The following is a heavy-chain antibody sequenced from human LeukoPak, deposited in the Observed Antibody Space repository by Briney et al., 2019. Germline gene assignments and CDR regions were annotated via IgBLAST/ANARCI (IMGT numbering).Heavy chain of an antibody. CDR2: ISAYNGNT. CDR3: ARDSYYYDSSGYPEYFQH. Sequence: ASVKVSCKASGYTFTSYGISWVRQAPGQGLEWVGWISAYNGNTNYAQKLQGRVTMTTDTSTSTAYMELRSLRSDDTAVYYCARDSYYYDSSGYPEYFQHWGQGTLVTVSS. D-gene: IGHD3-22*01. CDR1: GYTFTSYG. V-gene: IGHV1-18*01. J-gene: IGHJ1*01.